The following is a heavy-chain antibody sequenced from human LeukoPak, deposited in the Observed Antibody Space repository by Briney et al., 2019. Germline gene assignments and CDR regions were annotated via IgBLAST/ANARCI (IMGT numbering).Heavy chain of an antibody. CDR1: GGSISSGDYY. D-gene: IGHD2-15*01. Sequence: SQTLSLTCTVSGGSISSGDYYWSWIRQPPGKGLEWIGYIYYSGSTYYNPSLKSRVTISVDTSKNQSSLKLSSVTAADTAVYYCARAKDCSGGSRYSWSWFDPWGQGTLVTVSS. CDR2: IYYSGST. V-gene: IGHV4-30-4*08. J-gene: IGHJ5*02. CDR3: ARAKDCSGGSRYSWSWFDP.